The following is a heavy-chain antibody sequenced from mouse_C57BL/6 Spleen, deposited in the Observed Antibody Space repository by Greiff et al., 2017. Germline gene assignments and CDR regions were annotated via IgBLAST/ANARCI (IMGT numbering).Heavy chain of an antibody. CDR3: TRDRDYLGRYFDV. V-gene: IGHV5-9-1*02. J-gene: IGHJ1*03. CDR1: GFTFSSYA. Sequence: EVKVVESGEGLVKPGGSLKLSCAASGFTFSSYAMSWVRQTPEKRLEWVAYISSGGDYIYYADTVKGRFTISRDNARNTLYLQMSSLKSEDTAMYYCTRDRDYLGRYFDVWGTGTTVTVSS. CDR2: ISSGGDYI. D-gene: IGHD4-1*01.